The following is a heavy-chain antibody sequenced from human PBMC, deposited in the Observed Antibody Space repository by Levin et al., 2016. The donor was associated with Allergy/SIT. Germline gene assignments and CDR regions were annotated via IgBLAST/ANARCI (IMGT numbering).Heavy chain of an antibody. CDR1: GGTFSSYA. CDR2: IIPIFGTA. V-gene: IGHV1-69*13. Sequence: SVKVSCKASGGTFSSYAISWVRQAPGQGLEWMGGIIPIFGTANYAQKFQGRVTITADESTSTAYMELSSLRSEDTAVYYCARDASYYGDARNFDYWGQGTLVTVSS. J-gene: IGHJ4*02. D-gene: IGHD4-17*01. CDR3: ARDASYYGDARNFDY.